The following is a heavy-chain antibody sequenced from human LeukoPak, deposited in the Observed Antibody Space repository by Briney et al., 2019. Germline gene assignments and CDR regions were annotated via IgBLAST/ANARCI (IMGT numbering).Heavy chain of an antibody. D-gene: IGHD4-17*01. J-gene: IGHJ4*02. Sequence: PGGSLRLSCVASGFTFSSFAMSWVRQAPGKGLQWVSTVSGNGVYTYYPDSVKGRFTISRDRSSNTVFLQVNSLSAEDTAVYYCARYGDPDSEGSLGKPYFDFWGQGALVTVSS. CDR1: GFTFSSFA. CDR2: VSGNGVYT. CDR3: ARYGDPDSEGSLGKPYFDF. V-gene: IGHV3-23*01.